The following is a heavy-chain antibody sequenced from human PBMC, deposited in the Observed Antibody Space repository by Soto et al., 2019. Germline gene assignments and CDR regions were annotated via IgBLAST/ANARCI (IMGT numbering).Heavy chain of an antibody. CDR3: ARDGVAAGNINFDY. Sequence: QVHLVQSGAEVKKPGASVKVSCKASGYMFTKSAMHWVRQAPGQRLEWMGGISGGNGNTKYSPKLQDRVTITRDTSASTAYMELSSLRSEDTALYYCARDGVAAGNINFDYWGQGTLVTVSS. V-gene: IGHV1-3*01. J-gene: IGHJ4*02. CDR2: ISGGNGNT. CDR1: GYMFTKSA. D-gene: IGHD6-19*01.